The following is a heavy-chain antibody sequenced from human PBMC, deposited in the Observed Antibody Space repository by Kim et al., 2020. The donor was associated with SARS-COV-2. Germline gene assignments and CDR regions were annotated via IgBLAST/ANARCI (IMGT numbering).Heavy chain of an antibody. V-gene: IGHV4-59*08. CDR2: IYYSGST. J-gene: IGHJ6*03. CDR3: ARLQYSSSPAEPHHYYYYMDV. Sequence: SETLSLTCTVSGGSISSYYWSWIRQPPGKGLEWIGYIYYSGSTNYNPSLKSRVTISVDTSKNQFSLKLSSVTAADTAVYYCARLQYSSSPAEPHHYYYYMDVWGKGTTVTVSS. D-gene: IGHD6-6*01. CDR1: GGSISSYY.